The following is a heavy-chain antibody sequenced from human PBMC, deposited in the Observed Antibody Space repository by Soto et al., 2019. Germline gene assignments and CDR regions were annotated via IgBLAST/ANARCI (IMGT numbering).Heavy chain of an antibody. Sequence: PSQTLSLTCAISGDSVSSNSAAWNWIRQSPSRGLEWLGRTYYRSKWYNDYAVSVKSRITINPDTSKNQFSLQLDSVTPEDTAVYYCARDRESSGSISNWFDPWGQGTLVTVSS. J-gene: IGHJ5*02. V-gene: IGHV6-1*01. CDR3: ARDRESSGSISNWFDP. CDR1: GDSVSSNSAA. D-gene: IGHD6-19*01. CDR2: TYYRSKWYN.